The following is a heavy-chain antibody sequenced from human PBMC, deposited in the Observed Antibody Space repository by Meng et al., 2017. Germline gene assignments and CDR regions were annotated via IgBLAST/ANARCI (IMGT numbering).Heavy chain of an antibody. D-gene: IGHD2-2*01. CDR1: GFTFSTYA. J-gene: IGHJ5*01. Sequence: GGSLRLSCAASGFTFSTYAMSWVRQAPGKGLEWVSAISGSDSSTYYADSVKGRFTISRDNSKNTLYLQMNGLRAEDTAVYYCAKDDAAAAIYSIDSWGQGTLVTVSS. CDR2: ISGSDSST. CDR3: AKDDAAAAIYSIDS. V-gene: IGHV3-23*01.